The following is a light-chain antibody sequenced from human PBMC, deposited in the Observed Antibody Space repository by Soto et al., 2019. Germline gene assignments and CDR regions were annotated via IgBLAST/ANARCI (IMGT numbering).Light chain of an antibody. J-gene: IGLJ1*01. Sequence: QSVLTQPPSASGTPGQRVTISCSGSSSNIGSNYVYWYQQLPGTAPKLLIFGNNNRPSGVPDRFSGSKSGTSASLAITGLQAEDEGDYYCQSFDRGPSGVYVFGTGTKVTVL. CDR3: QSFDRGPSGVYV. V-gene: IGLV1-47*02. CDR2: GNN. CDR1: SSNIGSNY.